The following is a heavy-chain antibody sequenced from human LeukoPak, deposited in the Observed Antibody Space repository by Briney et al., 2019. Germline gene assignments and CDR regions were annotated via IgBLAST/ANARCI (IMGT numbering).Heavy chain of an antibody. Sequence: GGSLRLSCAASGFTFSSYSMNWVRQAPGKGLEWVSYISSSSSTIYYADSVKGRFTISRDNAKNSLYLQMNSLRAEDTAVYYCAIIPDIVVVPDAPTDYWGQGTLVTVSS. V-gene: IGHV3-48*04. D-gene: IGHD2-2*01. CDR2: ISSSSSTI. CDR1: GFTFSSYS. CDR3: AIIPDIVVVPDAPTDY. J-gene: IGHJ4*02.